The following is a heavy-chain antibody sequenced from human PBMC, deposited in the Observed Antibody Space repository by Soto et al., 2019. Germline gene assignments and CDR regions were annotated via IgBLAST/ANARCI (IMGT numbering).Heavy chain of an antibody. Sequence: QVQLVESGGGVVQPGRSLRLSRAASGFTFSSYAMHWVRQAPGKGLEWVAVISYDGSNKYYADSVKGRFTISRDNSKNTLYLQMNSLRAEDTAVYYCARVRSITMIVVGASLDYWGQGTLVTVSS. V-gene: IGHV3-30-3*01. CDR3: ARVRSITMIVVGASLDY. J-gene: IGHJ4*02. CDR1: GFTFSSYA. CDR2: ISYDGSNK. D-gene: IGHD3-22*01.